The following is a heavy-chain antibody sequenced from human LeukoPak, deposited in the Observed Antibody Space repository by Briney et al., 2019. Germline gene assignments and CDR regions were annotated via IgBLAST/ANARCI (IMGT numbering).Heavy chain of an antibody. J-gene: IGHJ4*02. CDR3: ARHLYGDYGPLGY. Sequence: GASVKVSCKASGGTFSNYVISWVRQAPGQGLEWMGGIIPSFGTANYAQKFQGRVTIIADESTSTAYMELSSLRSEDTAVYYCARHLYGDYGPLGYWGQGTLVTVSS. CDR2: IIPSFGTA. CDR1: GGTFSNYV. V-gene: IGHV1-69*13. D-gene: IGHD4-17*01.